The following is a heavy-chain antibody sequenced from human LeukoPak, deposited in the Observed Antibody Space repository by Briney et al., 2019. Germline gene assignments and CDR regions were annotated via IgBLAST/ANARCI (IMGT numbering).Heavy chain of an antibody. CDR1: GGSISSGNY. CDR2: IYYSGST. J-gene: IGHJ4*02. CDR3: ARAGLTPDFDY. V-gene: IGHV4-61*01. D-gene: IGHD4-23*01. Sequence: SETLSLTCTVSGGSISSGNYWSWIRQPPGKGLEWIGYIYYSGSTNYNPSLKSRVTISVDTSKNQFSLKLSSVTATDTAVYYCARAGLTPDFDYWGQGTLVTVSS.